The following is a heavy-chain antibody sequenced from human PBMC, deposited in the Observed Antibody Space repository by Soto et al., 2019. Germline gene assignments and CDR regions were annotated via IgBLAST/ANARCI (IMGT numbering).Heavy chain of an antibody. CDR2: MNPNSGNT. Sequence: ASVKDSCKASGYTFTNYDINWVRQATGQGLEWMGWMNPNSGNTGYAQKFQGRVTMTRNTSISTAYMELSSLRSEDTAVYYCARGSKGSSWYAYWFDPWGQGTLVTVSS. V-gene: IGHV1-8*01. CDR1: GYTFTNYD. CDR3: ARGSKGSSWYAYWFDP. D-gene: IGHD6-13*01. J-gene: IGHJ5*02.